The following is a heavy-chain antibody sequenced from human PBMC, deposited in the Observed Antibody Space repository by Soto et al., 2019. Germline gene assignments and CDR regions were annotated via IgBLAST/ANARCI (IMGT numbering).Heavy chain of an antibody. Sequence: SDTLYPTCAFNDYSLIGYYWTWTVRRPWEGLEWIGEIHHSGSINYNSSLKSRVTISADTSKNQFFLKLSSVTAADTAVYYCVLPGDYGKGWLEMGIWGQGTMVT. D-gene: IGHD4-17*01. CDR1: DYSLIGYY. CDR2: IHHSGSI. CDR3: VLPGDYGKGWLEMGI. J-gene: IGHJ3*02. V-gene: IGHV4-34*01.